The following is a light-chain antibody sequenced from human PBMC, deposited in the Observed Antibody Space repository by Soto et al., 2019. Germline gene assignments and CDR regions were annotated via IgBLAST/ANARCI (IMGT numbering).Light chain of an antibody. CDR1: QGIASY. J-gene: IGKJ5*01. V-gene: IGKV1-9*01. CDR3: QQLNSYPLT. Sequence: IQLTQSQSSMAASVGHRVTITCRASQGIASYLAWYQQKPGKAPKLLISVASTLQSGVPSRFSGSGSGTDFTLTISSLQPEDFATYYCQQLNSYPLTFGQGTRVEIK. CDR2: VAS.